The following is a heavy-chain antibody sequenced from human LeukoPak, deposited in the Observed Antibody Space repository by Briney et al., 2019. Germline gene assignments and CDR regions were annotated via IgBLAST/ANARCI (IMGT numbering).Heavy chain of an antibody. CDR2: ISYDGSNK. V-gene: IGHV3-30*04. Sequence: GGYLSFSCAASGFTFSSNARHWVGQGPGHGREWVAVISYDGSNKYYADSVKGRFTISRDNSKNTLYLQMISLRAEDTAVYYCARTEYCGGDCLRGYFDYWGQGTLVTVSS. CDR3: ARTEYCGGDCLRGYFDY. D-gene: IGHD2-21*02. J-gene: IGHJ4*02. CDR1: GFTFSSNA.